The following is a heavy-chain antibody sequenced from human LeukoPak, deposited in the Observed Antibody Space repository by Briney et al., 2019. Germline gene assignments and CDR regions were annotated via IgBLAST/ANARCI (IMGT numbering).Heavy chain of an antibody. CDR2: IYTSGST. CDR1: GGSISSGSYY. V-gene: IGHV4-61*02. Sequence: SETLSLTCTVSGGSISSGSYYWSWIRQPAGKGLEWIGRIYTSGSTNYNSSLKSRVTISVDTSKNQFSLKLSSVTAADTAVYYCARRGQVVYEGWFDPWGQGTLVTVSS. CDR3: ARRGQVVYEGWFDP. J-gene: IGHJ5*02. D-gene: IGHD2-8*02.